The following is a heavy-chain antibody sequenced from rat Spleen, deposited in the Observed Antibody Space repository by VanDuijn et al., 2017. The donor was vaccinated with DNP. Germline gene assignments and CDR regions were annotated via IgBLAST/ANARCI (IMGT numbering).Heavy chain of an antibody. CDR1: ASSFSDYN. CDR2: ILHDGSRT. J-gene: IGHJ2*01. V-gene: IGHV5S10*01. CDR3: ARGNYPGINTFDY. Sequence: EVQLVESGGGLVQPGRSLKLSCAASASSFSDYNMAWVRQAPKKGLEWVATILHDGSRTYFRDSVKGRFTISRDNAKSTLYLQMNSLRSEDTATYYCARGNYPGINTFDYWGQGVMVTVSS. D-gene: IGHD1-4*01.